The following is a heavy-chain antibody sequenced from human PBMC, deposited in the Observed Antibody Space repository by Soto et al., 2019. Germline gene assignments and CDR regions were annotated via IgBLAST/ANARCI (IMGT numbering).Heavy chain of an antibody. CDR3: AREYTVTRYYYYGMDV. J-gene: IGHJ6*02. CDR1: GFTFSRYA. V-gene: IGHV3-30-3*01. Sequence: QVQLVESGGGVVQPGRSLRLFCAASGFTFSRYAMHRVRQAPGKGLEWVAVISNDGSNEYYADSVKGRFTISRDNSKNTLHLQMNSLRAEDTAVYYCAREYTVTRYYYYGMDVWGQGTTVTVSS. CDR2: ISNDGSNE. D-gene: IGHD4-17*01.